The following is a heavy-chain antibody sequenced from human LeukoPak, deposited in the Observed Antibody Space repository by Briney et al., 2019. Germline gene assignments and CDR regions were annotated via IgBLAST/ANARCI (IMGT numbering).Heavy chain of an antibody. D-gene: IGHD4-17*01. CDR3: ARRVYGDYKDYFDY. J-gene: IGHJ4*02. CDR2: IYPGDSDT. CDR1: GYSFTTYW. V-gene: IGHV5-51*01. Sequence: GESLKISCKGSGYSFTTYWIGWVRQMPGKGLEWMEIIYPGDSDTRYSPSFQGQVTISADKSISTACLQWSSLKASDTAIYYCARRVYGDYKDYFDYWGQGTLVTVSS.